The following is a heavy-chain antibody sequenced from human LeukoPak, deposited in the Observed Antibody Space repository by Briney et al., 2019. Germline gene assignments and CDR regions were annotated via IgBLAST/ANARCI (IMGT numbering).Heavy chain of an antibody. J-gene: IGHJ4*02. Sequence: RGSLRLSCAASGFSVSNNYMSWARQAPGKGLEWGSYSSGSGSTIYHADSVKGRFTIYRDNAKTSLYLQMNSLRAEDTAVYYCARGGFNYDSYHFDYWGQGTLVTVSS. V-gene: IGHV3-11*04. CDR1: GFSVSNNY. CDR3: ARGGFNYDSYHFDY. D-gene: IGHD5-18*01. CDR2: SSGSGSTI.